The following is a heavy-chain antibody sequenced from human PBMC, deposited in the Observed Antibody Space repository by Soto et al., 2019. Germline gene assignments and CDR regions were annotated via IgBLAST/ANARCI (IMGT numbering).Heavy chain of an antibody. V-gene: IGHV1-69*12. D-gene: IGHD4-17*01. CDR1: GDTFSSYA. J-gene: IGHJ4*02. Sequence: QVQLVQSGAEVKKPGSSVKVSCKASGDTFSSYAISWVRQAPGQGLEWMGGIIPIFATANYAQKFQGRVTITADESTSTAYMELSSLTSEDTAVYYCARTPPRTTATAYYFDYWGQGSRVTVSS. CDR3: ARTPPRTTATAYYFDY. CDR2: IIPIFATA.